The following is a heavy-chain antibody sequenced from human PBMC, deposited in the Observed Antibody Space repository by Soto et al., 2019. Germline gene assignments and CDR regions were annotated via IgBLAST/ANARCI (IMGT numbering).Heavy chain of an antibody. J-gene: IGHJ6*02. CDR1: GGTFGTYT. CDR3: ARRYCISTSCHYYGMDV. V-gene: IGHV1-69*12. CDR2: IIPIFRTA. D-gene: IGHD2-2*01. Sequence: QVQLVQSGAEVKKPGSSVKVSCKASGGTFGTYTVSWVRQAPGQGLEWMGGIIPIFRTANYAQKFQGRVTVTADESTSTAYMEVSSLRSEDTAVYYCARRYCISTSCHYYGMDVWGQGTTVTVSS.